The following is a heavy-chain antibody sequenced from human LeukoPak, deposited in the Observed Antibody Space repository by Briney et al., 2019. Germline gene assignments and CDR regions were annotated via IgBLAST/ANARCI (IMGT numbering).Heavy chain of an antibody. CDR3: ARGRGWIYDS. CDR1: GFTFTNDF. D-gene: IGHD6-19*01. J-gene: IGHJ4*02. CDR2: MRVDGTDK. V-gene: IGHV3-7*04. Sequence: PGGSLRLSCTASGFTFTNDFMTWVRQAPGKGLEWVANMRVDGTDKHYVGSVRGRFTISSDNARNSLYLQMNGLRAEDTAVYYCARGRGWIYDSWGRGTLVIVSS.